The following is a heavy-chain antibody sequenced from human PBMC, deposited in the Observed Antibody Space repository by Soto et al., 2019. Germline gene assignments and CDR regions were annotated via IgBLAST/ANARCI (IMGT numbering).Heavy chain of an antibody. D-gene: IGHD2-2*01. J-gene: IGHJ4*02. V-gene: IGHV3-33*01. CDR2: IWSDGSNK. CDR1: GFPFSTYG. CDR3: ASRSPALDY. Sequence: GGSLRLSCAASGFPFSTYGMHWVRQAPGKGLEWVAVIWSDGSNKYYADSVKGRFSISRDNSKNTLYLQINCLRAEDTAVYYCASRSPALDYWGQGTLVTVS.